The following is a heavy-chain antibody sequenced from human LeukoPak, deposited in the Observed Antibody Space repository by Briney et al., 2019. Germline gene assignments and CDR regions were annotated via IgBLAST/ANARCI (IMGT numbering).Heavy chain of an antibody. CDR2: ISGSGGST. J-gene: IGHJ4*02. CDR3: MKSYYYDHRGY. CDR1: GFTFSSYG. V-gene: IGHV3-23*01. Sequence: GGSLRLSCAASGFTFSSYGMSWVRQAPGKGLEWVSAISGSGGSTYYADSVKGRFTISRDNSKNTLSLQMNSLRAEDTAIYYCMKSYYYDHRGYWGQGTLVTVSS. D-gene: IGHD3-22*01.